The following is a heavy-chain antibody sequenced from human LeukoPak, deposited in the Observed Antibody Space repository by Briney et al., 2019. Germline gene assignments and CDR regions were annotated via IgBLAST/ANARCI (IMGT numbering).Heavy chain of an antibody. CDR3: ARTRHLWQRLRWFDP. D-gene: IGHD5-12*01. Sequence: SETLSLTCTVSGGSISSSSYYWGWIRQPPGKGLEWIGSIYYSGSTYYNPSLKSRVTISVDTSKNQFSLKLSSMTAADTAVYYCARTRHLWQRLRWFDPWGQGTLVTVSS. V-gene: IGHV4-39*07. CDR1: GGSISSSSYY. J-gene: IGHJ5*02. CDR2: IYYSGST.